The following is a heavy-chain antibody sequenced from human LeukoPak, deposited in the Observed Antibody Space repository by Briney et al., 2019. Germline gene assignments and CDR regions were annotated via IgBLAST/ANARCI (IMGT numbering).Heavy chain of an antibody. Sequence: PSETLCLTCTVSGGSISSYYWGWIRQTPGKGLEWIWRIYTSGSTTYYASSTSRVSMSVYTSKNQFSLKLSSVTAADTAVFYCARENSGSYREVDYWGQGTLVTVSS. CDR1: GGSISSYY. D-gene: IGHD1-26*01. CDR3: ARENSGSYREVDY. V-gene: IGHV4-4*07. J-gene: IGHJ4*02. CDR2: IYTSGST.